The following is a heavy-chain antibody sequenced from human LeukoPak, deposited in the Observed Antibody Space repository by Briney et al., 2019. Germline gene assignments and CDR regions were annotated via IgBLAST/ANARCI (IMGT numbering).Heavy chain of an antibody. CDR2: INPSGGST. D-gene: IGHD2-15*01. V-gene: IGHV1-46*01. Sequence: ASVKVPCKASGYTFTSYYMHWVRQAPGQGLEWMGIINPSGGSTSYAQKFQGRVTMTRDTSTSTVYMELSSLRSEDTAVYYCARGYCSGGSCLGDLFDYWGQGTLVTVSS. CDR1: GYTFTSYY. J-gene: IGHJ4*02. CDR3: ARGYCSGGSCLGDLFDY.